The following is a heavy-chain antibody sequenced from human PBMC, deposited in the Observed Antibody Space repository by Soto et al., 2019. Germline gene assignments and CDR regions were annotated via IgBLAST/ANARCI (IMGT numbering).Heavy chain of an antibody. D-gene: IGHD2-15*01. Sequence: XETRALSCTVSGCSMNSNNYYWAWIRQPPGKGLAWIASIYYDGSTYYNPSLKSRVSISVDTSKNHFSLKLSSATAADTAVYYCAKVVVAATRHTDFDSWGQGSLVTVSS. CDR1: GCSMNSNNYY. CDR2: IYYDGST. CDR3: AKVVVAATRHTDFDS. J-gene: IGHJ4*02. V-gene: IGHV4-39*02.